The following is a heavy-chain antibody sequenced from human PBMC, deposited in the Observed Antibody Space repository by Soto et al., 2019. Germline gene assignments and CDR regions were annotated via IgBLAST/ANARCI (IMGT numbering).Heavy chain of an antibody. CDR3: ARRGTREWLDP. CDR1: GYTFSDYW. Sequence: RGESLKISCKGSGYTFSDYWIGWVRQMPGKGPEWMGIIYPGDSDTRYSPSFQGQVIISADKSISTAYLQWSSLKASDTAIYYCARRGTREWLDPWGHGTLVTVSS. V-gene: IGHV5-51*01. J-gene: IGHJ5*02. CDR2: IYPGDSDT. D-gene: IGHD1-26*01.